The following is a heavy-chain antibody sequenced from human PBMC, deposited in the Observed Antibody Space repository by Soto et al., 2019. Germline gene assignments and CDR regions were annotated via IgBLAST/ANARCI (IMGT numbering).Heavy chain of an antibody. CDR3: ARDPDTIFGVVTYHFDY. D-gene: IGHD3-3*01. CDR2: ISSSSSTI. V-gene: IGHV3-48*02. CDR1: GFTFSRYS. Sequence: EVQLVESGGGLVQPGGSLRLSCAASGFTFSRYSMNWVRQAPGKGLEGVSYISSSSSTIYYADSVKGRFTISRDNVKNSLYLQMNSLRDEDTAVYYCARDPDTIFGVVTYHFDYWGQGTLVTVSS. J-gene: IGHJ4*02.